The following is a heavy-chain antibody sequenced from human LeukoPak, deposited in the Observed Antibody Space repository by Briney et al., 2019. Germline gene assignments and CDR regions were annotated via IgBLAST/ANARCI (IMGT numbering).Heavy chain of an antibody. CDR2: IYYSGST. J-gene: IGHJ4*02. V-gene: IGHV4-39*07. CDR1: GGSISSSSYY. D-gene: IGHD6-6*01. Sequence: SETLSLTCTVSGGSISSSSYYWGWLRQPPGKGLEWIGSIYYSGSTYYNPSLKSRVTISVDTSKNQFSLKLSSVTAADTAVYYCARGLWIAARALAYWGQGTLVTVSS. CDR3: ARGLWIAARALAY.